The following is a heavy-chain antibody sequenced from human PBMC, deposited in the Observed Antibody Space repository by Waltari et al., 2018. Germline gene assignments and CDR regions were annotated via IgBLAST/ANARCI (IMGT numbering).Heavy chain of an antibody. CDR1: GGSISSGSYY. J-gene: IGHJ5*02. V-gene: IGHV4-61*02. CDR2: IYTSGST. CDR3: AREPTVNNWFDP. D-gene: IGHD4-4*01. Sequence: QVQLQESGPGLVKPSQTLSLTCTVSGGSISSGSYYWSWIRQPAGKGLEWIGRIYTSGSTNYNPSLKSRVTISVDTSKNQCSLKLSSVTAADTAVYYCAREPTVNNWFDPWGQGTLVTVSS.